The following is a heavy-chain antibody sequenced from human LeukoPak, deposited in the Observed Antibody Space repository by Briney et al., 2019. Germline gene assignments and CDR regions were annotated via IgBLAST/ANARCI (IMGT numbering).Heavy chain of an antibody. V-gene: IGHV3-7*05. CDR2: IKQDGSEK. CDR3: ARDFWGYSYYYFEY. CDR1: GFSFSSYW. D-gene: IGHD2-15*01. Sequence: GGSLRLSCAASGFSFSSYWMSWVRQAPGKGLEWVANIKQDGSEKYYVDSVKGRFTISRDNAKNSLYLQMNSLRAEDTAFYYCARDFWGYSYYYFEYWGQGTLVTVSS. J-gene: IGHJ4*02.